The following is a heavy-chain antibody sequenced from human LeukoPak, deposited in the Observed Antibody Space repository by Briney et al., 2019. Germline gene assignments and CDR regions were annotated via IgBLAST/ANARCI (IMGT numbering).Heavy chain of an antibody. J-gene: IGHJ4*02. Sequence: SRGSLRLSCAASGLTFSTYAMSWVRHAPGKGLEWVSAISGSGGSTYYADSLKGRFTISRDNSKNTLYLQMNSLRADDTAVYYCAKCLRGYSYGYFDYWGQGTLVTVSS. CDR1: GLTFSTYA. CDR3: AKCLRGYSYGYFDY. D-gene: IGHD5-18*01. V-gene: IGHV3-23*01. CDR2: ISGSGGST.